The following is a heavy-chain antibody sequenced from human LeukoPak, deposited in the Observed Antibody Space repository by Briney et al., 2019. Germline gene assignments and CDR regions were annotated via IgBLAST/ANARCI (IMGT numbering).Heavy chain of an antibody. CDR2: INSDGSST. CDR3: ARAYYYFWSGYYGEPYYFDY. D-gene: IGHD3-3*01. J-gene: IGHJ4*02. Sequence: GGSLRLSCAASGFTFSSYWMHWVRQAPGKGLVWVSRINSDGSSTSYADSVKGRFTISRDNAKNTLYLQMNSLRAEDTAVYYCARAYYYFWSGYYGEPYYFDYWGQGTLVTVSS. CDR1: GFTFSSYW. V-gene: IGHV3-74*01.